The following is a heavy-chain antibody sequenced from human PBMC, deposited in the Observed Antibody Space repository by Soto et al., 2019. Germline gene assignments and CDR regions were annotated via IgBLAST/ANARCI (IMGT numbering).Heavy chain of an antibody. J-gene: IGHJ4*02. CDR1: GFTVSNKY. CDR3: ARERDSSGYILAY. V-gene: IGHV3-53*01. Sequence: PGVSLRLSCAASGFTVSNKYMSWVRQAPGKGLEWVSVIYTSGNTFYADSVKGRFTISRDNSKNTLYLQMNSLRAEDTAIYYCARERDSSGYILAYWGQGTQVTVSS. D-gene: IGHD3-22*01. CDR2: IYTSGNT.